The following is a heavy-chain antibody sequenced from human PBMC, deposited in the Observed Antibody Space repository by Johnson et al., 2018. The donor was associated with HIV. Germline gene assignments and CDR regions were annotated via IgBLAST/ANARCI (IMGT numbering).Heavy chain of an antibody. CDR2: IYSGGNT. J-gene: IGHJ3*02. Sequence: VQLVESGGGLVQPGGSLILSCAASGFTVSSNYMTWVRQAPGKGLEWVSVIYSGGNTYYADSVKGRFTISRDTSKNTLYLQMNSLRADDTAVYYCARANTGRGAFDIWGQGTMVTVSS. D-gene: IGHD1-14*01. CDR3: ARANTGRGAFDI. V-gene: IGHV3-66*01. CDR1: GFTVSSNY.